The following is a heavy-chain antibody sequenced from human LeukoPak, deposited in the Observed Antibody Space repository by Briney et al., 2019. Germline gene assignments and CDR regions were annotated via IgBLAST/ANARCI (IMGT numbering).Heavy chain of an antibody. J-gene: IGHJ5*01. Sequence: SETLSLTCAVYGGSFSGYYWSWIRQPPGEGLEWIGEINHSGSTNYNPSLKSRVTISVDTSKNQFSLKLSSVTAADTAVYYCARGSPKLDSWGQGTLVSVSS. CDR2: INHSGST. CDR3: ARGSPKLDS. CDR1: GGSFSGYY. V-gene: IGHV4-34*01.